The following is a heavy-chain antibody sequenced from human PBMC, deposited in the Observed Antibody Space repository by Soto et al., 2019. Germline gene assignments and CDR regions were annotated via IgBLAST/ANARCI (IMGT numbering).Heavy chain of an antibody. J-gene: IGHJ5*02. Sequence: PGESLKISCKGSGYSFTIYWIGWVRQMPGKGLEWMGIIYPGDSDTRYSPSFQGQVTISADKSISTAYLQWSSLKASDTAMYYCARSHFSQLWSRPNWFDPWGQGTLVTVPQ. CDR1: GYSFTIYW. CDR2: IYPGDSDT. CDR3: ARSHFSQLWSRPNWFDP. D-gene: IGHD5-18*01. V-gene: IGHV5-51*01.